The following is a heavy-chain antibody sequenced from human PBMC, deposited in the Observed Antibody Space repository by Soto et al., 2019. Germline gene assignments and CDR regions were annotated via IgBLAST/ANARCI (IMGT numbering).Heavy chain of an antibody. Sequence: GGSLRLSCAASGFTFSSYAMSWVRQAPGKGLEWVSAISGSGGSTYYADSVKGRFTISRDNSKNTLYLQMNSLRAEDTAVYYCAKGPQAPLSVWYYGMDVWGQGTTVTVSS. D-gene: IGHD3-16*01. CDR1: GFTFSSYA. V-gene: IGHV3-23*01. CDR3: AKGPQAPLSVWYYGMDV. CDR2: ISGSGGST. J-gene: IGHJ6*02.